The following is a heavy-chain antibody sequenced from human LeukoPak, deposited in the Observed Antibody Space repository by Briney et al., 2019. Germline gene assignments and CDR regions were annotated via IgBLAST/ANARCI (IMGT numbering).Heavy chain of an antibody. Sequence: SETLSLTCTVSGGSISSYYWSWIRQPPGKGLEWIGYIYYSGSTNYNPSLKSRVTISVDTSKNQFSLKLSSVTAADTAVYYCARAPPTMVRGVIDPFDYWGQGTLATVSS. V-gene: IGHV4-59*01. J-gene: IGHJ4*02. D-gene: IGHD3-10*01. CDR2: IYYSGST. CDR1: GGSISSYY. CDR3: ARAPPTMVRGVIDPFDY.